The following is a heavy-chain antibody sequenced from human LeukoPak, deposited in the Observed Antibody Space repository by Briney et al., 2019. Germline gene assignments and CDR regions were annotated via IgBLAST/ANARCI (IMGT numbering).Heavy chain of an antibody. CDR2: IWYDGSNK. CDR3: ARDRREWTTGRYYYYYGMDV. D-gene: IGHD4-17*01. J-gene: IGHJ6*02. V-gene: IGHV3-33*01. Sequence: GRSLRLSCAASGFTFSSYGMHWVRQAPGKGLEWVAVIWYDGSNKYYADSVKGRFTISRDNSKNTLYLQMNSLRAEDTAVYYCARDRREWTTGRYYYYYGMDVWGQGTTVTVSS. CDR1: GFTFSSYG.